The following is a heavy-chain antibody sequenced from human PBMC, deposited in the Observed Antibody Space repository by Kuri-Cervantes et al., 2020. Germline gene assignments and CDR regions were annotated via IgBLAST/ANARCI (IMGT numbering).Heavy chain of an antibody. D-gene: IGHD6-13*01. CDR2: ISAYNGNT. Sequence: ASVKVSCKASGYTFTSYGISWVRQAPGQGLEWMGWISAYNGNTNYAQKLQGRVTMTTDTSTSTAYMELSSLRSEDTAVYYCASPVAAPAYYGMDVWGQGTTVTVSS. V-gene: IGHV1-18*01. CDR3: ASPVAAPAYYGMDV. J-gene: IGHJ6*02. CDR1: GYTFTSYG.